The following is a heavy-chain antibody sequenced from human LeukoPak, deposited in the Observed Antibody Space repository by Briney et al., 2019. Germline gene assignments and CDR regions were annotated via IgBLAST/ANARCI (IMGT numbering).Heavy chain of an antibody. CDR2: ISGSGGST. D-gene: IGHD2-2*01. CDR3: ARDGRGYCSSTSCYVLDY. V-gene: IGHV3-23*01. CDR1: GFTFSSYG. Sequence: PGGSLRLSCAASGFTFSSYGMSWVRQAPGKGLEWVSAISGSGGSTYYADSVKGRFTISRDNSKNTLYLQMNSLRAEDTAVYYCARDGRGYCSSTSCYVLDYWGQGTLVTVSS. J-gene: IGHJ4*02.